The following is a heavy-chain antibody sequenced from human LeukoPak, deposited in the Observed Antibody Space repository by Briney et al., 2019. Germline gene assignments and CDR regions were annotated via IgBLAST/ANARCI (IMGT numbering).Heavy chain of an antibody. J-gene: IGHJ5*02. Sequence: SETLSLTCTVSGGSISSGGYYWSWIRQHPGKGLEWIGYIYYSGSTYYNPSLKSRVTISVDTSKNQFSLKLSSVTAADTAVYYRARYYSSSWYMGWFDPWGQGTLVTVSS. V-gene: IGHV4-31*03. D-gene: IGHD6-13*01. CDR1: GGSISSGGYY. CDR2: IYYSGST. CDR3: ARYYSSSWYMGWFDP.